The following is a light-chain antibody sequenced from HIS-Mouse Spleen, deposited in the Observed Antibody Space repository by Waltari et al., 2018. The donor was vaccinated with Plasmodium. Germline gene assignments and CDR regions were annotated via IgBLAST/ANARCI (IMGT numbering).Light chain of an antibody. CDR3: QQSYSTPLT. V-gene: IGKV1-39*01. Sequence: SVGDRVTITCRASQSISSYLNWYQQKPGKAPKLLIYAASSLQSGVPSRFSGSGSGTDFTLTISSLQPEDFATYYCQQSYSTPLTFGGGTKVEIK. J-gene: IGKJ4*01. CDR1: QSISSY. CDR2: AAS.